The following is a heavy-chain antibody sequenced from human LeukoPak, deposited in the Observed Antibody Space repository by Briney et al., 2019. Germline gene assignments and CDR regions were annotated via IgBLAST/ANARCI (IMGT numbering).Heavy chain of an antibody. J-gene: IGHJ4*02. V-gene: IGHV1-58*01. D-gene: IGHD1-26*01. CDR3: AAAPKWEPVDY. Sequence: SVKVSCKASGFTFTSSAVQWVRQARGQRLEWIGWIVVGGGNTNYAQKFQERVTITRDMSTSTAYMELSSLRSEDTAVYYCAAAPKWEPVDYWGQGTLVTVSS. CDR2: IVVGGGNT. CDR1: GFTFTSSA.